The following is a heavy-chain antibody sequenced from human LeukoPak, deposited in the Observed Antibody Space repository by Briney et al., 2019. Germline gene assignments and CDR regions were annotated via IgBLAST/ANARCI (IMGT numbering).Heavy chain of an antibody. CDR2: IYYSGST. D-gene: IGHD3-22*01. Sequence: SETPSLTCTVSGGSISSHYWSWIRQPPGKGLEGIGYIYYSGSTNYNPSLKSRVTISVDTSKNQFSLKLSSVTAADTAVYYCARDLDYYDSSGYYHDAFDIWGQGTMVTVPS. CDR3: ARDLDYYDSSGYYHDAFDI. V-gene: IGHV4-59*11. J-gene: IGHJ3*02. CDR1: GGSISSHY.